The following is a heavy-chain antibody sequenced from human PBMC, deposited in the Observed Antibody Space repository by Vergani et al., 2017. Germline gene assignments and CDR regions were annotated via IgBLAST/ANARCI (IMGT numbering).Heavy chain of an antibody. J-gene: IGHJ2*01. CDR2: IYYSGST. CDR3: ARQRPNYYDSSGYYYWYFDL. V-gene: IGHV4-39*01. D-gene: IGHD3-22*01. CDR1: GCSISSSSYY. Sequence: QLQLQESGPGLVKPSETLSLTCTVSGCSISSSSYYWGWIRQPPGKGLEWIGSIYYSGSTYYNPSLKSRVTISVDTSKNHFSLKLSFVTAADTAVYYCARQRPNYYDSSGYYYWYFDLWGRGTLVTVSS.